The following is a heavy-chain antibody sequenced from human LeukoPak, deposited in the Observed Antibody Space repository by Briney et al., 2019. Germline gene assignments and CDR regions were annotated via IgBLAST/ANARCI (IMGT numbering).Heavy chain of an antibody. V-gene: IGHV3-21*01. CDR1: GFTFSSYS. J-gene: IGHJ4*02. Sequence: GGSLRLSCAASGFTFSSYSMNWVRQAPGKGLEWVSSISSSSSYIYYADSVKGRFTISRDNAKNSLYLQMNSLRAEDTAVYYCARDWSSGYYYYFDYWGQGTLVTVSS. CDR2: ISSSSSYI. CDR3: ARDWSSGYYYYFDY. D-gene: IGHD3-22*01.